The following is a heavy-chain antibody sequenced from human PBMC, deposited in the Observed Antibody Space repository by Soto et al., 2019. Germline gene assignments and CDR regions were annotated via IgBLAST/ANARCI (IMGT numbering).Heavy chain of an antibody. J-gene: IGHJ4*02. CDR2: MNPNSGNT. CDR3: AREKVTSGYPD. Sequence: QVQLVQSGAEVKKPGASVKVSCKASGYTFTSYDINWVRQATGQGLEWMGWMNPNSGNTAYAQKFQGRITMTRNTSIGTAYLELSSLRSEDTAVYYCAREKVTSGYPDWGQGTLVTVSS. CDR1: GYTFTSYD. V-gene: IGHV1-8*01. D-gene: IGHD3-3*01.